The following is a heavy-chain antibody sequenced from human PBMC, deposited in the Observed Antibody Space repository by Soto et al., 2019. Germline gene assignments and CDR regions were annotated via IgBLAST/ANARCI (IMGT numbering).Heavy chain of an antibody. Sequence: SVKVSCKASGGTFRSYSISWVRQAPGQGLEWMGGIIPIFGTANYAQKFQGRVTITADESTSTAYMELSSLRSEDTAVYYCAREGSSSWQYNWFGPWGEGTPVTVSS. CDR3: AREGSSSWQYNWFGP. V-gene: IGHV1-69*13. CDR2: IIPIFGTA. CDR1: GGTFRSYS. D-gene: IGHD6-13*01. J-gene: IGHJ5*02.